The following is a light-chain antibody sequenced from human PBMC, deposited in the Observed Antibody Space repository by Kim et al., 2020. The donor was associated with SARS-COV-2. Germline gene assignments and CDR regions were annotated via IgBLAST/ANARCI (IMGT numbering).Light chain of an antibody. CDR2: DAA. CDR1: QSISSW. J-gene: IGKJ2*01. Sequence: GDRVTITCRASQSISSWLAWYQQKPGKAPKLLIYDAASLESGVPSRFSGSGSGTEFTLTISSLQPDDFATYYCQQYNSYPYTFGQGTKLEI. CDR3: QQYNSYPYT. V-gene: IGKV1-5*01.